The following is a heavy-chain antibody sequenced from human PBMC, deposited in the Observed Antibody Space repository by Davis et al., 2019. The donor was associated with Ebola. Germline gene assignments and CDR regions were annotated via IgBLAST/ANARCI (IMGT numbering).Heavy chain of an antibody. CDR1: GYSFTSYW. CDR3: ASPVGSGSSWVDYYYYGMDV. V-gene: IGHV5-51*01. CDR2: IYPGDSDT. D-gene: IGHD3-10*01. Sequence: AESLKISCKGSGYSFTSYWIGWVRQMPGKGLEWMGIIYPGDSDTIYSPSFQGQVTISADKSISTAYLQWSSLQASDTAMYYCASPVGSGSSWVDYYYYGMDVWGQGTTVTVSS. J-gene: IGHJ6*02.